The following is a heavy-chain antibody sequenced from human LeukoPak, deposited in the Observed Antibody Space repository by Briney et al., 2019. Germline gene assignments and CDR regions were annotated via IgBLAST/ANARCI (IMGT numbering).Heavy chain of an antibody. V-gene: IGHV4-4*02. CDR3: ARQKWEQQGRDYYFNGLDV. CDR1: IGSISSSKW. CDR2: IYLYGTT. D-gene: IGHD1/OR15-1a*01. J-gene: IGHJ6*02. Sequence: PSETLSLTCSVSIGSISSSKWWSWVRQTPVKGLEWIGEIYLYGTTNYNPSFTSRVTMSVDRSRNQFSLKLTSVTAADTAVYYCARQKWEQQGRDYYFNGLDVWGPGTTVIVSS.